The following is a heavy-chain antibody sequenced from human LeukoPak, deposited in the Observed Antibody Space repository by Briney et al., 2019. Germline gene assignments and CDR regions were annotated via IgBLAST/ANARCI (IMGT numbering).Heavy chain of an antibody. CDR2: ISSSSSTI. CDR1: GFTFSSYS. V-gene: IGHV3-48*04. CDR3: ARGGYGDYRGYFDY. J-gene: IGHJ4*02. D-gene: IGHD4-17*01. Sequence: GGSLRLSCAASGFTFSSYSMNWVRQAPGKGLEWVSYISSSSSTIYYADSVKGRFTISRDNAKNSLYLQMNSLRAEDTAVYYCARGGYGDYRGYFDYWGQGTLVTVSS.